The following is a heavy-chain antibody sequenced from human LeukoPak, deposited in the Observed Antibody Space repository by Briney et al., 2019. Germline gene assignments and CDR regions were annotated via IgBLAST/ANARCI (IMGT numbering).Heavy chain of an antibody. CDR2: ISAYNGNT. J-gene: IGHJ4*02. CDR3: ARVSSGGFDY. D-gene: IGHD3-16*02. Sequence: ASVKVSCKASGYTFTGYYMHWVRQAPGQGLEWMGWISAYNGNTNYAQKLQGRVTMTTDTSTSTAYMELRSLRSDDTAVYYCARVSSGGFDYWGQGTLVTVSS. V-gene: IGHV1-18*04. CDR1: GYTFTGYY.